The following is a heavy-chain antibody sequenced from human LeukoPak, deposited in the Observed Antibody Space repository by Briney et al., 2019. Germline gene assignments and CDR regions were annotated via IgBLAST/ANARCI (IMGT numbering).Heavy chain of an antibody. V-gene: IGHV3-48*01. J-gene: IGHJ4*02. CDR2: IGSSSNTM. Sequence: GGSLRLSCAASGFTFSNYNMNWVRQAPGKGLEWVSYIGSSSNTMYYADSVKGRTTISRDNAENSLYLQMSSLRAEDTAVYYCARSLGGYCGGGICPVDFWGQGTLVTVSS. CDR3: ARSLGGYCGGGICPVDF. CDR1: GFTFSNYN. D-gene: IGHD2-15*01.